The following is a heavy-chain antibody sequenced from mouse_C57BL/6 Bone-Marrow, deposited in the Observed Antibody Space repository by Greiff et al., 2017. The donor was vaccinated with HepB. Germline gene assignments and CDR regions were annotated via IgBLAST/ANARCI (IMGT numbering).Heavy chain of an antibody. CDR3: ARNSPSITTGNFDY. Sequence: VMLVESGPGLVAPSQSLSITCTVSGFSLTSYAISWVRQPPGKGLEWLGVIWTGGGTNYNSALKSRLSISKDNSKSQVFLKMNSLQTDDTARYYCARNSPSITTGNFDYWGQGTTLTVSS. D-gene: IGHD1-1*01. CDR1: GFSLTSYA. CDR2: IWTGGGT. V-gene: IGHV2-9-1*01. J-gene: IGHJ2*01.